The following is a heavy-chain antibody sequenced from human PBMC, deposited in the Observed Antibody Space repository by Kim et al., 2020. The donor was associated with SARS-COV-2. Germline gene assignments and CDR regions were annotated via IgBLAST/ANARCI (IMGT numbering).Heavy chain of an antibody. CDR2: IKSKTDGGTT. Sequence: GGSLRLSCAASGFTFSNAWMSWVRQAPGKGLEWVGRIKSKTDGGTTHYAAPVKGRFTISRDDSKNTLYLQMNSRKTEDTAVYYCTRNGYYDYVWGGYVLYYYGMDVWGRGTTVAVPS. D-gene: IGHD3-16*01. J-gene: IGHJ6*02. V-gene: IGHV3-15*01. CDR3: TRNGYYDYVWGGYVLYYYGMDV. CDR1: GFTFSNAW.